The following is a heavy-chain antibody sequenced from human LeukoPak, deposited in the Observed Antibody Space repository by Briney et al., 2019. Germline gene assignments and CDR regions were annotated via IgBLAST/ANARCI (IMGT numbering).Heavy chain of an antibody. CDR1: GFTFSSYS. Sequence: GGSLRLSCAASGFTFSSYSMNWVRQAPGKGLEWVSSISSSSSYIYYADSVKGRFTISRDNAKNSLYLQMNSLGAKDTAVYYCARRAVAGHKHLDYWGQGTLVTVSS. V-gene: IGHV3-21*01. CDR3: ARRAVAGHKHLDY. J-gene: IGHJ4*02. CDR2: ISSSSSYI. D-gene: IGHD6-19*01.